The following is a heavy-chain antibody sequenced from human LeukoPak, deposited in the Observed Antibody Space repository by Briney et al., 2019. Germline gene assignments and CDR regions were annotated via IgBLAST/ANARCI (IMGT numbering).Heavy chain of an antibody. Sequence: GGSLLLSCAASGFTFSNHAIHWVRQAPGKGLEWVAVISYDDGTNKYYADSVEGQFTISRDNSKNTVFLHMNGLRPEDTAVYYCARDTGENGYYGLTGDYGGRGTLVTVSS. CDR2: ISYDDGTNK. D-gene: IGHD1-14*01. V-gene: IGHV3-30*04. CDR1: GFTFSNHA. CDR3: ARDTGENGYYGLTGDY. J-gene: IGHJ4*02.